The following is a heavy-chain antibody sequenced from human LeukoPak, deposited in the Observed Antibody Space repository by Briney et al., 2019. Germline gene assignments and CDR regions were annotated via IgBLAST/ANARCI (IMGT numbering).Heavy chain of an antibody. J-gene: IGHJ4*02. D-gene: IGHD6-19*01. V-gene: IGHV1-46*01. CDR1: GYTFTSYY. CDR3: ASIGKGAVAAFDY. Sequence: ASVKVSCKASGYTFTSYYMHWVRQAPGQGLEWMGIINPSGGSTSYAQKFQGRVTMTRDMSTSTVYMELSSLRSEDTAVYYCASIGKGAVAAFDYWGQGTLVTVSS. CDR2: INPSGGST.